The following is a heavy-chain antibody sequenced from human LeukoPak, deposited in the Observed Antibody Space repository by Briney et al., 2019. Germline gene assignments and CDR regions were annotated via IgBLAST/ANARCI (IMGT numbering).Heavy chain of an antibody. CDR1: GGSISSCY. D-gene: IGHD3-22*01. J-gene: IGHJ4*02. V-gene: IGHV4-59*01. Sequence: PSETLSLTCTVSGGSISSCYWSWLRQPPGKGLEWIGYINYSGSTNFNPSLKSRATISMDTSKHHFSLKLSSVTAADTAVYYCARDTRSYDSSGYYFFDFWGQGTLVTVSS. CDR2: INYSGST. CDR3: ARDTRSYDSSGYYFFDF.